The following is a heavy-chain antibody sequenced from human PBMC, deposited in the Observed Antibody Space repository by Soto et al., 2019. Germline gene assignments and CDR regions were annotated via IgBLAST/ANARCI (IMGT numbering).Heavy chain of an antibody. V-gene: IGHV4-59*11. CDR2: IYYNGNT. CDR1: GGAINDHY. Sequence: SETLSLTCTLSGGAINDHYWSFIRQPPGKGLEWLGYIYYNGNTNYNPSLESRVTISVDRSRNQFSLRLTSLTAADTAVYYCARVRTGYFDYWGRGALVTVSS. J-gene: IGHJ4*02. D-gene: IGHD3-9*01. CDR3: ARVRTGYFDY.